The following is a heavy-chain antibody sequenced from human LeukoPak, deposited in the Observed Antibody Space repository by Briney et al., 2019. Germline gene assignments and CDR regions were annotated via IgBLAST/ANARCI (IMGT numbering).Heavy chain of an antibody. CDR1: GGSFSGLH. V-gene: IGHV4-34*01. D-gene: IGHD3-22*01. Sequence: LNPSVPLSLTCAVCGGSFSGLHWSWIRQPPGKGLEWIGEINHSGSTNYNPSLKSRVTISVDTSKNQFSLKLSSVTAADTAVYYCARAGDSSGYSDYWGQGTLVTVSS. J-gene: IGHJ4*02. CDR3: ARAGDSSGYSDY. CDR2: INHSGST.